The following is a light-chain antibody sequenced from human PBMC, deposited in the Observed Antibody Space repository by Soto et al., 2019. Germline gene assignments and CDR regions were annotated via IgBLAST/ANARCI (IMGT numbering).Light chain of an antibody. V-gene: IGKV3-20*01. J-gene: IGKJ1*01. Sequence: EIVLTQSPGTLSLSPGERATLSCRASQSVSSSLAWYQQKPGQAPRLLIHGASSRATGIPDRFSGSGSGTDFTLTISRLEPEDFAVYYCQQYGSSPGTFGQGTKVDIK. CDR1: QSVSSS. CDR2: GAS. CDR3: QQYGSSPGT.